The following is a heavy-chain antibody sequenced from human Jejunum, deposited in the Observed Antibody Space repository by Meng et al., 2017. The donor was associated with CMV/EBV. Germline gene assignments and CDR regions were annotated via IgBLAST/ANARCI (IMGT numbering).Heavy chain of an antibody. J-gene: IGHJ5*02. CDR2: MNPNNGDT. CDR1: GYTFTSYH. CDR3: ARGWGTTWP. Sequence: SCNASGYTFTSYHINWVRQATGQGLEWMGRMNPNNGDTDYAQKFQGRVTITRDTSITTVYMELSSLTSEDTAVYYCARGWGTTWPWGQGTLVTVSS. V-gene: IGHV1-8*01. D-gene: IGHD3-16*01.